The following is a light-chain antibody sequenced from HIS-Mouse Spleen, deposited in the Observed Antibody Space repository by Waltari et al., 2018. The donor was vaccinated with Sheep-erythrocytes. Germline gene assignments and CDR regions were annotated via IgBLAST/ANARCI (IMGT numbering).Light chain of an antibody. Sequence: SYELTQPPSVSVSPGQTASITCSGDKLGDKYACWYQQKPGQSPVLVIYQDSKRHSGIPERFSGSNSGTTATLTIGGTQAMDEADYYCQAWDSSTEVFGGGTKLTVL. CDR1: KLGDKY. V-gene: IGLV3-1*01. CDR3: QAWDSSTEV. CDR2: QDS. J-gene: IGLJ2*01.